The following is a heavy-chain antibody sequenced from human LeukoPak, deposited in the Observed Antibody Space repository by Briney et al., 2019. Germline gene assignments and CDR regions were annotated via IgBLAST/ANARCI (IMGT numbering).Heavy chain of an antibody. Sequence: SETLSLTCTVSGGSISSYYWSWIRQPPGKGLEWIGYIYYSGSTNYNPSLKSRVTISVDTSKNQFSLKLSSVTAADTAVYYCARGASSVGYYYMDVWGKGTTVTVSS. V-gene: IGHV4-59*08. CDR1: GGSISSYY. CDR3: ARGASSVGYYYMDV. CDR2: IYYSGST. J-gene: IGHJ6*03. D-gene: IGHD4-23*01.